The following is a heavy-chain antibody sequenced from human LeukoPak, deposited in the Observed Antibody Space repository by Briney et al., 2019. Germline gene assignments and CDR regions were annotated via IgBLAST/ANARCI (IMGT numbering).Heavy chain of an antibody. CDR3: ARSGFYGSHPFDY. J-gene: IGHJ4*02. Sequence: SETLSLTCTVSGGSVSSDSYYWSWIRQPPGKGLECIGYIYYNGNTNYSPSLKSRVAISIDTSKNQFSLKLNSVTAADTAVYYCARSGFYGSHPFDYWGQGSLATVSS. V-gene: IGHV4-61*01. CDR1: GGSVSSDSYY. D-gene: IGHD2/OR15-2a*01. CDR2: IYYNGNT.